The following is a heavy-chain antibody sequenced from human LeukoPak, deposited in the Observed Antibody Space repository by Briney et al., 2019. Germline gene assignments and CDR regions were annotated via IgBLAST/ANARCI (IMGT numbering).Heavy chain of an antibody. Sequence: GGSLRLSCAASGFTFDDYAMRWVRQAPGKGLEWVSGISWNSGSIGYADSVKGRFSISRDNAKNSLYPQMNSLRAEDTALYYCAKARYSSSWYDDYFDYWGQGTLVTVSS. CDR3: AKARYSSSWYDDYFDY. CDR2: ISWNSGSI. CDR1: GFTFDDYA. D-gene: IGHD6-13*01. J-gene: IGHJ4*02. V-gene: IGHV3-9*01.